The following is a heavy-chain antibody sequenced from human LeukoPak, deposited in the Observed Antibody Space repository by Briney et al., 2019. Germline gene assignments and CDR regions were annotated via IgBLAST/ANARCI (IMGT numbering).Heavy chain of an antibody. Sequence: PGGSLRLSCAASGFTFSSYFMNWVRRAPGKGLEWVSSISSTSSYIYYADSVKGRFTISRDNAKNSLYLQMNSLRAEDTAVYFCVRDLFDDYSLDYWGQGTLVTVSS. CDR3: VRDLFDDYSLDY. CDR1: GFTFSSYF. CDR2: ISSTSSYI. J-gene: IGHJ4*02. V-gene: IGHV3-21*01. D-gene: IGHD3-16*01.